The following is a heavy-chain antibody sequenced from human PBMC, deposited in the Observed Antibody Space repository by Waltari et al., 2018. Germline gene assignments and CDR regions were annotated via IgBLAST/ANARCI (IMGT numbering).Heavy chain of an antibody. CDR2: INQDGRQK. Sequence: EGQLVESGGGLVQPGGSLRLSCAASGFTFTKYWMSWVRQAPGKGLEWVAKINQDGRQKYYVDSVEGRFTISRDNARDSLYLQLSRLRAEDTALYYCARGGVDGVDRATWWFDPWGQGTLVTVSA. CDR3: ARGGVDGVDRATWWFDP. CDR1: GFTFTKYW. D-gene: IGHD2-2*01. V-gene: IGHV3-7*03. J-gene: IGHJ5*02.